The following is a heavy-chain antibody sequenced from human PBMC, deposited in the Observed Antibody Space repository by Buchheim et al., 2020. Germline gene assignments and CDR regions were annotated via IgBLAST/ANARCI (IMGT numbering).Heavy chain of an antibody. CDR2: IDHSGFT. CDR1: GDSVSNGNW. J-gene: IGHJ4*02. Sequence: QVQLQESGPGLVKPSGILSLTCAVSGDSVSNGNWWNWVRQPPGKGLEWIGEIDHSGFTKYNPSLKSRVTIELDKPKNQFSPKLTSVTAADTAVYYCARDSGYRSEYWGQGTL. CDR3: ARDSGYRSEY. V-gene: IGHV4-4*02. D-gene: IGHD5-18*01.